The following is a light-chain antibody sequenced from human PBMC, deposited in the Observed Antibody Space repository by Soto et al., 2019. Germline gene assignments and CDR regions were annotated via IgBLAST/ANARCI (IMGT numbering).Light chain of an antibody. Sequence: DIQMTQSPSTLSASVGDRVTITCRASQSISSWLAWYQQKPWKAPKLLIYEASGLESGVPSRFSGSGSGTEFTLTISSLQPDDFETSYCQQYNSYYTFGQGTKLEIK. CDR2: EAS. CDR1: QSISSW. CDR3: QQYNSYYT. J-gene: IGKJ2*01. V-gene: IGKV1-5*03.